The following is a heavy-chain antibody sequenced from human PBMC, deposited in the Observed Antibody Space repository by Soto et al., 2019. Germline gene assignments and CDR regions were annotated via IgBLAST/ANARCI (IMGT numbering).Heavy chain of an antibody. Sequence: EVQLVESGGGLIQPGGSLRLSCAVSGFTVSNNYMSWVRQAPGKGLEGVSVIYSGGYTAYGDSVKGLFTISRDNSKNTLYLQKKSLRPHAVGVVYWAIVPGGGGYGGQGTLVTVSS. D-gene: IGHD3-10*01. J-gene: IGHJ4*02. CDR2: IYSGGYT. V-gene: IGHV3-53*01. CDR3: AIVPGGGGY. CDR1: GFTVSNNY.